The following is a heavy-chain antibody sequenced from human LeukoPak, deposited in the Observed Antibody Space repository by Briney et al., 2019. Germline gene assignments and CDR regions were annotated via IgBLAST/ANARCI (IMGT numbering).Heavy chain of an antibody. D-gene: IGHD1-14*01. J-gene: IGHJ4*02. CDR2: NYYSGST. CDR3: ARGRALTENRDHLADCSFDY. CDR1: GGSISSGGYS. Sequence: SQTLSLTCTVSGGSISSGGYSWSWIRQHPGKGLEWIGYNYYSGSTYYNPSLKSRVTISVDTSKNQFSLKLSSVTAADTAVYYCARGRALTENRDHLADCSFDYWGQGTLVTVSS. V-gene: IGHV4-31*03.